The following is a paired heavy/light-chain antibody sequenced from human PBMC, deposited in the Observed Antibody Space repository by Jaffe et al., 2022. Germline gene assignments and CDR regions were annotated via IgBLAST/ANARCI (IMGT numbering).Heavy chain of an antibody. CDR1: GDSVSSNSAA. J-gene: IGHJ5*02. Sequence: QVQLQQSGPGLVKPSQTLSLTCAISGDSVSSNSAAWNWIRQSPSRGLEWLGRTYYRSKWYNDYAVSVKSRITINPDTSKNQFSLQLNSVTPEDTAVYYCARDRRIDVVVVAATVLVGFDPWGQGTLVTVSS. V-gene: IGHV6-1*01. CDR3: ARDRRIDVVVVAATVLVGFDP. D-gene: IGHD2-15*01. CDR2: TYYRSKWYN.
Light chain of an antibody. CDR3: QQYYSYPFIT. V-gene: IGKV1-8*01. J-gene: IGKJ5*01. CDR1: QGISSY. CDR2: AAS. Sequence: AIRMTQSPSSLSASTGDRVTITCRASQGISSYLAWYQQKPGKAPKLLIYAASTLQSGVPSRFSGSGSGTDFTLTISCLQSEDFATYYCQQYYSYPFITFGQGTRLEIK.